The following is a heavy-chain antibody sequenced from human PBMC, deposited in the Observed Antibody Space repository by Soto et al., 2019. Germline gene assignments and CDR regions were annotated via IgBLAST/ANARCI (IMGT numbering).Heavy chain of an antibody. V-gene: IGHV2-5*02. D-gene: IGHD5-18*01. CDR1: GFSLSTSGVG. CDR3: AHSMDRGYSYGYSGY. Sequence: QITLKESGPTLVKPTQTLTLTCTFSGFSLSTSGVGVGWIRQPPGKALEWLALIYWDDDKRYSPSLKSRLTITKDTSKNHVVLTMTTMDPVDTATYYCAHSMDRGYSYGYSGYWGQGTLVTVSS. J-gene: IGHJ4*02. CDR2: IYWDDDK.